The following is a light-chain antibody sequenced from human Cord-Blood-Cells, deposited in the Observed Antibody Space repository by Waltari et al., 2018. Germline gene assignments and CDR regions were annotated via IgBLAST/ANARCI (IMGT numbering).Light chain of an antibody. V-gene: IGLV2-23*01. CDR3: CSYAGSSTLV. J-gene: IGLJ3*02. Sequence: QSALTQPASVSGSPGQSITISCTGTSSDVGSYNLVSLYQQHPGKAPKPIVYEGSKRPSGVSNRFSGSKSGNTASLTISGLQAEDEADYYCCSYAGSSTLVFGGGTKLTVL. CDR2: EGS. CDR1: SSDVGSYNL.